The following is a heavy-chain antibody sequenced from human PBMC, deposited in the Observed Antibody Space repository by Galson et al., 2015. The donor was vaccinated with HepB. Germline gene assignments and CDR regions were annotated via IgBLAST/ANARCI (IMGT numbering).Heavy chain of an antibody. J-gene: IGHJ4*02. CDR3: AAGSGNTVTTYY. CDR1: GFTFTSSA. Sequence: SVKVSCKASGFTFTSSAVQWVRQARGQRLEWIGWIVVGSGNTNYAQKFQERVTITRDMSTSTAYMELSSLRSEDTAVYYCAAGSGNTVTTYYWGQGTLVTVSS. V-gene: IGHV1-58*01. CDR2: IVVGSGNT. D-gene: IGHD4-17*01.